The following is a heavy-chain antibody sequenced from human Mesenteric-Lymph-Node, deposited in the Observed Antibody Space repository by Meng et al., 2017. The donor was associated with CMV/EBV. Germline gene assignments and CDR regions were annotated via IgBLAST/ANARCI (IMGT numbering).Heavy chain of an antibody. CDR1: GYIFNVYA. J-gene: IGHJ4*02. CDR2: INTANGNT. V-gene: IGHV1-3*04. Sequence: SCNASGYIFNVYAIHWVRQAPGQRLAWMGSINTANGNTKYSDKFQGRVTITRDISARTAYMDLSSLRSEDTAVYYCVRGWSTTETLDYWGQGTLVTVSS. CDR3: VRGWSTTETLDY. D-gene: IGHD1-1*01.